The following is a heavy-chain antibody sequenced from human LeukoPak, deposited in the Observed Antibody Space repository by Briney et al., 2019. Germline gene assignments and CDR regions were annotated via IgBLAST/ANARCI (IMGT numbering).Heavy chain of an antibody. CDR2: ISNNIE. CDR3: AIFRGQQLVPYYYYGMDV. J-gene: IGHJ6*02. V-gene: IGHV3-48*01. D-gene: IGHD6-13*01. Sequence: GGSLRLSCAASGFTFENFAMSWVRQAPGKGLEWVSYISNNIEYYSDSVKGRFTISRDNAKKSLYLQMNSLRGEDTAVYYCAIFRGQQLVPYYYYGMDVWGQGTTVTVSS. CDR1: GFTFENFA.